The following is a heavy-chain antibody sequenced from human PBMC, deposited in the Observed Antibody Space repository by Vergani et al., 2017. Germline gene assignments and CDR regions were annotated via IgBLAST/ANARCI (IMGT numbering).Heavy chain of an antibody. J-gene: IGHJ5*02. Sequence: LEWVSAISGSGGSTYYADSVKGRFTISRDNSQNTLYLQMNSLRAEATAVYYCAKGPGGPEDSEGWFYPWGQGTLVTVSS. CDR2: ISGSGGST. D-gene: IGHD4-11*01. CDR3: AKGPGGPEDSEGWFYP. V-gene: IGHV3-23*01.